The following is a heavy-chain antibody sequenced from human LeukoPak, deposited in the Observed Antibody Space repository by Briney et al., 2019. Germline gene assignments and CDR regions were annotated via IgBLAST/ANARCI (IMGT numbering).Heavy chain of an antibody. CDR2: INSDGSRT. CDR1: GFTLSTYW. Sequence: GGSLRLSCAASGFTLSTYWMHWVRPGPGKGLVWVSCINSDGSRTTYADSVKGRFTISRDNAKNTLYLQMNTLRVEDTAVYHCARGSWSAADTNIDYWGQGTLVTVSS. V-gene: IGHV3-74*01. J-gene: IGHJ4*02. CDR3: ARGSWSAADTNIDY. D-gene: IGHD6-13*01.